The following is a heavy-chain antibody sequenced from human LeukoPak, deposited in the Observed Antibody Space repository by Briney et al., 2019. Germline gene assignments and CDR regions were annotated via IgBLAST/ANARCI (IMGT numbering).Heavy chain of an antibody. V-gene: IGHV3-48*03. CDR1: GFTFSTYE. D-gene: IGHD4-23*01. J-gene: IGHJ3*02. CDR2: IGSSGSTV. Sequence: GGSLRLSCAASGFTFSTYEMNWVRQAPGKGLEWVSYIGSSGSTVYYADSVKGRFTISRDNAKNSLYLQMNSLRDEGTAVYYCARDTLLYGNSPDAFDIWGQGTMVTVSS. CDR3: ARDTLLYGNSPDAFDI.